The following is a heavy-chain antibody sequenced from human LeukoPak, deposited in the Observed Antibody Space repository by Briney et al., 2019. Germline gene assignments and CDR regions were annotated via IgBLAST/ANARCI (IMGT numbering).Heavy chain of an antibody. CDR3: ARDVLR. CDR2: TYKTGST. V-gene: IGHV4-31*03. CDR1: GDSITSGGYY. J-gene: IGHJ4*02. Sequence: SETLSLTCTVSGDSITSGGYYWSWIRQRPGKGLEWIGYTYKTGSTYYNPSLKSRVTMSVDTSRNQFSLKLNSVTAADTAVYYCARDVLRWGQGTLVTLSS.